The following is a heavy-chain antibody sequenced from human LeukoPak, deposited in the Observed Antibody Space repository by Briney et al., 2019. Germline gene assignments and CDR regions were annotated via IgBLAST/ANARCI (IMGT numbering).Heavy chain of an antibody. J-gene: IGHJ4*02. Sequence: SSVKVSCKSSGGTFSSYAISWVRQAPGQGLEWMGGIIPIFGTANYAQKFQGRVTITADESTSTAYMELSSLRSEDTAVYYCARDHSSGGPYFDYWGQGTLVTVSS. CDR3: ARDHSSGGPYFDY. CDR2: IIPIFGTA. D-gene: IGHD6-19*01. CDR1: GGTFSSYA. V-gene: IGHV1-69*13.